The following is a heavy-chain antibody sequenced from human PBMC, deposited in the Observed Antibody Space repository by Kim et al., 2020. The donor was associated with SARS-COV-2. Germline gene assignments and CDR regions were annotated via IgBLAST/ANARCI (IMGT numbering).Heavy chain of an antibody. D-gene: IGHD1-26*01. CDR3: ARAEMTGIGGRSWLDP. J-gene: IGHJ5*02. Sequence: SETLSLTCTVSGGSISRNNSSWGWIRQPPGKVLEWIGSVYYSGSTYYNPSLKSRVTISVDTSKNQLSLKLTSVTAADTAVYYSARAEMTGIGGRSWLDP. CDR2: VYYSGST. CDR1: GGSISRNNSS. V-gene: IGHV4-39*01.